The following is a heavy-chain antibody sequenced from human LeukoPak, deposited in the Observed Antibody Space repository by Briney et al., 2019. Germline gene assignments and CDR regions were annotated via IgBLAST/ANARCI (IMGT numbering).Heavy chain of an antibody. CDR2: INHSGST. D-gene: IGHD5-18*01. CDR1: GGSFSGYY. Sequence: PSETLSLTCAVYGGSFSGYYWSWIRQPPGKGLEWIGEINHSGSTNYNPSLKSRVTISVDTSKNQFSLKLSSVTAADTAVYYCARGNGYSYGRFDYWGQGTLVTVSS. CDR3: ARGNGYSYGRFDY. J-gene: IGHJ4*02. V-gene: IGHV4-34*01.